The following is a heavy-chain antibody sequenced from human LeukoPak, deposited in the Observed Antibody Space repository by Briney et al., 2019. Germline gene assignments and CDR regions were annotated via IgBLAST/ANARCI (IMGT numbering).Heavy chain of an antibody. CDR3: AKTGERDD. CDR2: IKEDGTQK. D-gene: IGHD7-27*01. V-gene: IGHV3-7*01. J-gene: IGHJ4*02. CDR1: GFTFNKSW. Sequence: GGSLRLSCAASGFTFNKSWMSWVRQAPGKGPEWVANIKEDGTQKYYVDSVRGRFAISRDNAENSLYLQMNSLRDEDTAVYYCAKTGERDDWGRGTLVTVSS.